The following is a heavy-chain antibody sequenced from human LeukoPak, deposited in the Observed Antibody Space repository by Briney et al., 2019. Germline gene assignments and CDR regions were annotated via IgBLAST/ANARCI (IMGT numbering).Heavy chain of an antibody. CDR2: ISGSGGST. D-gene: IGHD3/OR15-3a*01. CDR1: GFTFSSYA. J-gene: IGHJ4*02. CDR3: AKGGFLDPLDY. V-gene: IGHV3-23*01. Sequence: GGSLRLSCAASGFTFSSYAMSWVRQAPGEGLEWVSAISGSGGSTCYADSVKGRFTISRDNSKNTLYLQMNSLRAEDTAVYYCAKGGFLDPLDYWGQGTLVTVSS.